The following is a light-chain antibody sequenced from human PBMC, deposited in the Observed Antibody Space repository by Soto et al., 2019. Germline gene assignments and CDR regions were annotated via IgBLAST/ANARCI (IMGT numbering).Light chain of an antibody. J-gene: IGKJ2*01. CDR1: QSVLYSSNNKNY. CDR3: QQYYSIPYT. CDR2: WAS. V-gene: IGKV4-1*01. Sequence: DIVMTQSPDSLAVSLGERATINCKSSQSVLYSSNNKNYLAWYQQKPGQPPKLLIDWASTRESGVPDRISGSGSGTDFTLTISSLQAEDVAVYYCQQYYSIPYTFGQGTKLEIK.